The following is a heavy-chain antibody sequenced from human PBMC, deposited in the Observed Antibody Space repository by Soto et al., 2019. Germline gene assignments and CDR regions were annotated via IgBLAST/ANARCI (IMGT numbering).Heavy chain of an antibody. CDR3: ARTATYSRLGDH. V-gene: IGHV1-18*04. CDR2: INPNNANS. Sequence: QVELVQSGGEVKKPGASVKVSCKASGYTFTSHGISWVRQAPGQGLEWVGWINPNNANSVSAQKFQDRVTLTTDTSTSSVYMELRSLTSADTAFYYCARTATYSRLGDHWGQGTLVTVAS. D-gene: IGHD1-26*01. J-gene: IGHJ4*02. CDR1: GYTFTSHG.